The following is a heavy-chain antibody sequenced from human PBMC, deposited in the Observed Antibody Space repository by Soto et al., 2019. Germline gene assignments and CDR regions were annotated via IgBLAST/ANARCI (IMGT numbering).Heavy chain of an antibody. CDR1: GGTFSSHA. D-gene: IGHD2-21*02. CDR2: IIPIFGTA. Sequence: ASVKVSCKASGGTFSSHAISWVRQAPGQGLEWMGGIIPIFGTANYAQKFQGRVTITADESTSTAYMELSSLRSEDTAVYYCARDSLVVVTATAYYYYGMDVWGQGTTVTVSS. V-gene: IGHV1-69*13. CDR3: ARDSLVVVTATAYYYYGMDV. J-gene: IGHJ6*02.